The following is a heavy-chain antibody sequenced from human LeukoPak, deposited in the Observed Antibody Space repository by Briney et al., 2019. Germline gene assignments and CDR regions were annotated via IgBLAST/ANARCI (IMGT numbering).Heavy chain of an antibody. CDR1: GFTFSNYG. D-gene: IGHD6-13*01. CDR3: ARDLAQLALFDY. J-gene: IGHJ4*02. CDR2: ICYDGSNK. V-gene: IGHV3-33*01. Sequence: PGGSLRLSCAACGFTFSNYGMHWARHAPGKGLEWGAVICYDGSNKYYADSVKSRFTLSRDNSKNTLFLQMNSLRPEDTAVYFCARDLAQLALFDYWGQGTLVTVSS.